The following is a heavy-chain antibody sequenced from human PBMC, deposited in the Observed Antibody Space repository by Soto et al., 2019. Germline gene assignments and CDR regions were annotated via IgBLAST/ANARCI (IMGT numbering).Heavy chain of an antibody. CDR1: RFTFSTYG. CDR3: AKEGVSSSTSCFRCYGLDV. J-gene: IGHJ6*02. D-gene: IGHD2-2*01. CDR2: MSHDGSNK. V-gene: IGHV3-30*18. Sequence: GGSLRLSCAASRFTFSTYGMHWVRQAPGKGLEWVAAMSHDGSNKYYAGSVKGRFTISRDNSKNTLYLEMDSLRLDDTAVYYCAKEGVSSSTSCFRCYGLDVWGQGTPVTVSS.